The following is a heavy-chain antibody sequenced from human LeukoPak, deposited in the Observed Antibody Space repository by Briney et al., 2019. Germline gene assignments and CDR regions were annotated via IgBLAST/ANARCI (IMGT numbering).Heavy chain of an antibody. CDR1: GYTCTSYY. CDR2: INPSGGST. CDR3: ARGKWLRYYMDV. D-gene: IGHD5-12*01. Sequence: ASVKVSCKASGYTCTSYYMHWVRQAPGHPLEWMGIINPSGGSTSYAQKFQGRVTMTRDTSTSTVYMELSSLRSEDTAVYFCARGKWLRYYMDVWGKGTTVTVSS. V-gene: IGHV1-46*01. J-gene: IGHJ6*03.